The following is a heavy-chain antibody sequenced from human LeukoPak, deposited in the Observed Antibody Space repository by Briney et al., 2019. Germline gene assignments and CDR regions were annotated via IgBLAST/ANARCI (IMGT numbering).Heavy chain of an antibody. CDR3: ATKQWLAPPPDS. V-gene: IGHV3-74*01. J-gene: IGHJ4*02. Sequence: PRRSLRPSCAASGFTSSTYWTLWVRQAPGKGLGCVSRINTDGTVTTYADSVKGRFTVSRDNADNTMFLQMNSVRDEDTAVYYCATKQWLAPPPDSWGQGTPVTVSS. D-gene: IGHD6-19*01. CDR1: GFTSSTYW. CDR2: INTDGTVT.